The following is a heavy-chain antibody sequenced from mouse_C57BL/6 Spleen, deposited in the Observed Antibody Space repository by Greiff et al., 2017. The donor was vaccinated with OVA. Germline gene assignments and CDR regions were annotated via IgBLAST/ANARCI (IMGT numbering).Heavy chain of an antibody. CDR1: GYTFTSYW. CDR2: IHPCDSDT. V-gene: IGHV1-74*01. J-gene: IGHJ1*03. D-gene: IGHD1-1*01. Sequence: QVQLQQSGAELVKPGASVKVSCKASGYTFTSYWMNWVKQRPGQGLEWIGRIHPCDSDTNYNQKFKGKATLTVDKSSSTAYMQIRSLTSEDSAFYYCAMVYYGSNWYFDVWGKGTTVTVSS. CDR3: AMVYYGSNWYFDV.